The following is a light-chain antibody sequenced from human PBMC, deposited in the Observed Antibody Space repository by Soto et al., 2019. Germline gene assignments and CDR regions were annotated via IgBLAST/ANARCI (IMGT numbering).Light chain of an antibody. CDR3: QQYYNTPYT. V-gene: IGKV4-1*01. CDR1: QSVLYSSNNKNY. J-gene: IGKJ2*01. CDR2: WAS. Sequence: DIVMTQSPDSLAVSLGERATIYCKSSQSVLYSSNNKNYLAWYQQKPGQPPKLLIFWASTRESGVPDRFSGSGSGTDFTLTISSLQAEDVAVYSCQQYYNTPYTFGQGTKLEIK.